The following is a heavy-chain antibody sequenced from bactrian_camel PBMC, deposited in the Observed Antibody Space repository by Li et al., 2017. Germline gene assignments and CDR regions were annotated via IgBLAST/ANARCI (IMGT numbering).Heavy chain of an antibody. J-gene: IGHJ4*01. D-gene: IGHD3*01. CDR3: AAYPPGPWVVGSGPGARYDY. V-gene: IGHV3S40*01. Sequence: DVQLVESGGGLVQPGRSLRLSCAASGFKFSTNDMAWVRQAPGKGFEWVSAVNSGGTNTYYPETVKGRFTISRDNARSTLYLDIVSLKPEDTATYYCAAYPPGPWVVGSGPGARYDYWGQGTQVTVS. CDR2: VNSGGTNT. CDR1: GFKFSTND.